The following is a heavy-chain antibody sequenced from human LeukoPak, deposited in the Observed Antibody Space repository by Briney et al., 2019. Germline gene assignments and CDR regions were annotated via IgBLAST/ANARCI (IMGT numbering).Heavy chain of an antibody. D-gene: IGHD1-26*01. CDR1: GGSISSYY. Sequence: SETLSLTCTVSGGSISSYYWSWIRQPPGKGLEWIGYIYYGGSTNYNPSLKSRVTISVDTSKNQFSLKLSSVTAADTAVYYCARVPTDYYMDVWGKGTTVTVSS. CDR3: ARVPTDYYMDV. V-gene: IGHV4-59*01. CDR2: IYYGGST. J-gene: IGHJ6*03.